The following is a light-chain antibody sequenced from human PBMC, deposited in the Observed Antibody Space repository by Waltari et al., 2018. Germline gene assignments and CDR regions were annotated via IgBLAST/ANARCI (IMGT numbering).Light chain of an antibody. CDR3: QQYGSSPRLT. V-gene: IGKV3-20*01. J-gene: IGKJ4*01. CDR1: QSVSSSY. CDR2: GAS. Sequence: EIVLTQSPGTLSLSPGERATLSCRASQSVSSSYLAWYQQKPGQAPRLLIYGASSRATGIPDRVSGSGSVTDFTLTISRLEPEDCAVYYCQQYGSSPRLTFGGGTKVEIK.